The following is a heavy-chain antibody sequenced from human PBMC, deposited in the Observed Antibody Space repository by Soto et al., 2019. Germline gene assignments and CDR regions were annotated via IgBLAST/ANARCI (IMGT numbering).Heavy chain of an antibody. Sequence: GGSLRLSCAASGFIFSSFGMHWVRQAPGKGLEWVAHIWYDGSNTYYADSVKGRFTISRDNSRNTLYLQMNSLRAEGTAVYHCVRDLLGSGGHFDYWGQGTPVTVYS. J-gene: IGHJ4*02. CDR1: GFIFSSFG. V-gene: IGHV3-33*01. D-gene: IGHD7-27*01. CDR2: IWYDGSNT. CDR3: VRDLLGSGGHFDY.